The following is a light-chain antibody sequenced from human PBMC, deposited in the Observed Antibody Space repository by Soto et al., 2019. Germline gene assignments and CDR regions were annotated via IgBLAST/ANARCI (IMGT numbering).Light chain of an antibody. CDR2: VTS. V-gene: IGKV3-15*01. Sequence: EIVMTQSPATLSVSPGERATLSCRASQSVSSNLAWYQQKPGQAPRLLIYVTSTRATGIPARFSGSGSGTDFTLTISTLQSEDFAVYYCQQYDSSPYTFGQGTKLEIK. CDR3: QQYDSSPYT. J-gene: IGKJ2*01. CDR1: QSVSSN.